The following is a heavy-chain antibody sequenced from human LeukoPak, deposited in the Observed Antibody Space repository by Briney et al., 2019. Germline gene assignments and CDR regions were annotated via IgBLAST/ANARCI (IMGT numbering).Heavy chain of an antibody. Sequence: PSETLSLTCSVSGGSVSNYYWSWIRQPPGKGLEWIGYVYYTGSTDYNPSLKSRVTMFEDKSKNQFSLRLYSVTVADTAVYYCARHFAYSSSSYFDYWGQGSLVTVSS. CDR1: GGSVSNYY. J-gene: IGHJ4*02. CDR3: ARHFAYSSSSYFDY. D-gene: IGHD6-6*01. CDR2: VYYTGST. V-gene: IGHV4-59*08.